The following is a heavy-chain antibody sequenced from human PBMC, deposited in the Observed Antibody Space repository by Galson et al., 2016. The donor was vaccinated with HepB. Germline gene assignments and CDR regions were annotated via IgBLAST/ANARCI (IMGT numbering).Heavy chain of an antibody. D-gene: IGHD3-10*01. V-gene: IGHV1-69*13. J-gene: IGHJ4*02. CDR1: GGTFSNSA. CDR2: IIPKFHTP. Sequence: SVKVSCKASGGTFSNSAINWVRQAPGQGLEWMGGIIPKFHTPNYAQRFQGRVTITADQSTNKAYMELTSLRSEDTAVYFCARDPRAIDYFDSWGQGTLVTVSA. CDR3: ARDPRAIDYFDS.